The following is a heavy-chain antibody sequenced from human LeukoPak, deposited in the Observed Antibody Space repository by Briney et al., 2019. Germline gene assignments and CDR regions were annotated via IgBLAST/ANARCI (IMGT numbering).Heavy chain of an antibody. CDR3: AKGVRSGDFDY. V-gene: IGHV3-30*02. J-gene: IGHJ4*02. CDR2: IWYDGSNK. D-gene: IGHD3-10*01. Sequence: PGGSLRLSCAASGFTFSSYGMHWVRQAPGKGLEWVAVIWYDGSNKYYADSVKGRFTISRDNSKNTLYLQMNSLRAEDTAVYYCAKGVRSGDFDYWGQGTLVTVSS. CDR1: GFTFSSYG.